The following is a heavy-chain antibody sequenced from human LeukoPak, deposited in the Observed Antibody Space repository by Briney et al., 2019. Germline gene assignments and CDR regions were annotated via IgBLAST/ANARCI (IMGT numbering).Heavy chain of an antibody. CDR1: GFPFSSYA. V-gene: IGHV3-23*01. CDR2: ISGSGGST. J-gene: IGHJ4*02. D-gene: IGHD3-3*01. CDR3: AHMDDDWTSLIDY. Sequence: GGSLRLSCAASGFPFSSYAMSWVRQAPGKGLEWVSAISGSGGSTYYADSVKGRFTISRDNAKNSLYLQMNSLRAEDTAVYYCAHMDDDWTSLIDYWGQGTLVTVSS.